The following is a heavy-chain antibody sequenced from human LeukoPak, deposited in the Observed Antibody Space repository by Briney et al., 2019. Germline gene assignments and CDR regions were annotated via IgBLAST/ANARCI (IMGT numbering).Heavy chain of an antibody. D-gene: IGHD5-12*01. CDR1: GFAFSSYA. CDR2: ISYDGTNK. Sequence: GGSLRLSCAASGFAFSSYALQWVRQAPGKGLEWVAVISYDGTNKYYADSVKGRFTISRDNSMNTLYLQMHSLRVEETALYYCARPPVATSDLPEPGYFQHWGRGTLVSVSS. CDR3: ARPPVATSDLPEPGYFQH. V-gene: IGHV3-30*14. J-gene: IGHJ1*01.